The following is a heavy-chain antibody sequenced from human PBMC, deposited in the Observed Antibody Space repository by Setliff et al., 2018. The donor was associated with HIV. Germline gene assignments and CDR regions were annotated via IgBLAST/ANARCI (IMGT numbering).Heavy chain of an antibody. D-gene: IGHD5-12*01. CDR3: ARGDGYRANDAYYDTGMDV. J-gene: IGHJ6*02. CDR2: IYYSGYS. V-gene: IGHV4-59*11. Sequence: SETLSLTCTVSGGSISSHYWSWIRQPPGKGLEWIGLIYYSGYSNSKPSLKSRVTISLDTSKNQFSLKLSSVTAADTAVYYCARGDGYRANDAYYDTGMDVWGQGITVTVSS. CDR1: GGSISSHY.